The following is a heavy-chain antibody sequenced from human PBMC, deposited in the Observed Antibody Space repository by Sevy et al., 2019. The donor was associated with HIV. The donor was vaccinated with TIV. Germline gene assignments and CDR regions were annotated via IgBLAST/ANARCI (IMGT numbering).Heavy chain of an antibody. Sequence: GGSLRLSCAASGFTFSSYGMHWVRQAPGKGLEWAAVIWYDGSNKYYADSVKRRFTISRDNSKNTLYLQMNSLRAEDTAVYYCARGSCSSTSCSDWFDPWGQGTLVTVSS. J-gene: IGHJ5*02. CDR2: IWYDGSNK. CDR3: ARGSCSSTSCSDWFDP. V-gene: IGHV3-33*01. D-gene: IGHD2-2*01. CDR1: GFTFSSYG.